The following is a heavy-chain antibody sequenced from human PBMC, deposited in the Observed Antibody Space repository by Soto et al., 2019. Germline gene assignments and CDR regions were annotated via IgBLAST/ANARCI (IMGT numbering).Heavy chain of an antibody. CDR1: GFTFSNAW. Sequence: GGSLRLSCAASGFTFSNAWMNWVRQAPGKGLEWVGRIKSKTDGGTTDYAAPVKGRFTISRDDSKNTLCLQMNSLKTEDTAVYYCTTDWGLYSGSYYGYRGQGTLVTVSS. CDR2: IKSKTDGGTT. V-gene: IGHV3-15*07. CDR3: TTDWGLYSGSYYGY. D-gene: IGHD1-26*01. J-gene: IGHJ4*02.